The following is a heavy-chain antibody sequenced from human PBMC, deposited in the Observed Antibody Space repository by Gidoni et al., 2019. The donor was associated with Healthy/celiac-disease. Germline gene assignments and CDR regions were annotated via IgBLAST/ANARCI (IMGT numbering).Heavy chain of an antibody. D-gene: IGHD4-17*01. CDR3: ARDKTVTTIRWYFDL. CDR2: IYHSGST. V-gene: IGHV4-38-2*02. J-gene: IGHJ2*01. CDR1: GYSISSGYY. Sequence: QVQLQESGPGLVKPSENLSLTCTVPGYSISSGYYWGWIRQPPGKGLEWIGSIYHSGSTYYNPSLTSRVTISVDTSKNQFSLKLSSVTAADTAVYYCARDKTVTTIRWYFDLWGRGTLVTVSS.